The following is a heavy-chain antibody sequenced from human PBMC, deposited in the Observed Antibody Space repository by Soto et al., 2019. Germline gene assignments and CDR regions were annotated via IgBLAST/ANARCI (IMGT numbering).Heavy chain of an antibody. CDR1: GFTFSSYW. CDR2: IKQDGSAK. V-gene: IGHV3-7*01. CDR3: ARDYYDCSGYYFDY. J-gene: IGHJ4*02. Sequence: EVQLVESGGGLVQPGGSLRLSCAASGFTFSSYWMSWVRQAPGKGLEWVANIKQDGSAKYYVDSVKGRFTISRDNAKNSLYLQMNSLRAEDTAVYYCARDYYDCSGYYFDYWGQGTLVTVSS. D-gene: IGHD3-22*01.